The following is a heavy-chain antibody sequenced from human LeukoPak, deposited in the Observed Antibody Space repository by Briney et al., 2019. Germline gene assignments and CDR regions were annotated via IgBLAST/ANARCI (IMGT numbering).Heavy chain of an antibody. CDR1: GFTFSNYW. V-gene: IGHV3-7*01. CDR3: ARDVITKGGGFNY. J-gene: IGHJ4*02. Sequence: GGSLRLSCAASGFTFSNYWMSWGRDAPGKGLECVANIKQDGRVKYYVASVEGRFTISRDNAKNSLYLQMNSLRVEDTAVYYCARDVITKGGGFNYWGQGTLVTVSS. D-gene: IGHD1-14*01. CDR2: IKQDGRVK.